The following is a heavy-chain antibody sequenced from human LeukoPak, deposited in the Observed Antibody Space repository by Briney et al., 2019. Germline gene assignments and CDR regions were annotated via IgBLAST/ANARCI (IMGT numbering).Heavy chain of an antibody. Sequence: ASVKVSCKASGYDFTSVGITWVRRAPGQGLEWMGWISPYNGNTRYAQKFQGRVAMTTDTSTTTAYMELRGLRFNDTAVYYCAGCNITCYRWGFDPWGQGTLVTVSS. D-gene: IGHD2-21*01. V-gene: IGHV1-18*01. CDR3: AGCNITCYRWGFDP. CDR2: ISPYNGNT. J-gene: IGHJ5*02. CDR1: GYDFTSVG.